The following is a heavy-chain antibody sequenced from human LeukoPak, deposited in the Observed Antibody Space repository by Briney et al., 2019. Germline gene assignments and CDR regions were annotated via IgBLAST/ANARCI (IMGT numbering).Heavy chain of an antibody. D-gene: IGHD3-22*01. CDR1: GFTFSSYA. CDR3: AKDYYDSSGYQGSYYFDY. J-gene: IGHJ4*02. Sequence: GGSLRLSCAASGFTFSSYAMSWVRQAPGKGLEWVSAISGSGGSTYYADSVKGRFTISRDNSKNTLYLQMNSLRAEDTAVYYCAKDYYDSSGYQGSYYFDYWGQGTLVTVSP. CDR2: ISGSGGST. V-gene: IGHV3-23*01.